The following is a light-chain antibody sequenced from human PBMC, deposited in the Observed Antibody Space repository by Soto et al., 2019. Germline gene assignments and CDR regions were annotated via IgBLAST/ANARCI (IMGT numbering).Light chain of an antibody. CDR2: EVS. V-gene: IGLV2-8*01. CDR1: SSDVGGYNY. CDR3: SSYAGTNNLI. J-gene: IGLJ2*01. Sequence: QSALTQPPSASGSPGQSVTISCTGTSSDVGGYNYVSWYQQHPGRAPQLMIYEVSQRPSGVPDRFSGSKSGNTASLTVSGLQADDEADYYCSSYAGTNNLIFGGGTKLTVL.